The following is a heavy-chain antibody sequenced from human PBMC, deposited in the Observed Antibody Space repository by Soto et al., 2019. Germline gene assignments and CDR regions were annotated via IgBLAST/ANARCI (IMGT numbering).Heavy chain of an antibody. CDR2: IIPIFGTA. CDR1: GGTFSSYA. Sequence: VKVSCKASGGTFSSYAISWVRQAPGQGLEWMGGIIPIFGTANYAQKFQGRVTITADESTSTAYMELSSLRSEDTAVYYCAREDGDYVRVAYYGMDVWGQGTTVTVSS. CDR3: AREDGDYVRVAYYGMDV. V-gene: IGHV1-69*13. D-gene: IGHD4-17*01. J-gene: IGHJ6*02.